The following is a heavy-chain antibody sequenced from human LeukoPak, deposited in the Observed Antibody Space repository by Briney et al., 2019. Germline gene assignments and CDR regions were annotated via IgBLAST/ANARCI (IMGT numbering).Heavy chain of an antibody. CDR2: IGTAGDT. V-gene: IGHV3-13*01. J-gene: IGHJ2*01. CDR1: GFSFSTYD. D-gene: IGHD3-9*01. Sequence: PGGSLRLSCATAGFSFSTYDMHSVRQAPGKGLEWVSGIGTAGDTFYPGSVKRRFTVSRENAKNFLYLEMNNLRAGDTAVYYCAREPSSSTDWYDWYLDLWGRGTLVTVSS. CDR3: AREPSSSTDWYDWYLDL.